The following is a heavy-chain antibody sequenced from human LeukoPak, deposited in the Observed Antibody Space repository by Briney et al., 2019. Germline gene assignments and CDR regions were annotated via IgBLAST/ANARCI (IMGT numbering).Heavy chain of an antibody. CDR3: ARVSWDWSTCYYCDY. J-gene: IGHJ4*02. CDR2: INQDGSEK. Sequence: GGSLRLSCAASGFSFSNYWMTWVRQALGKGLEWVANINQDGSEKYFVDSVKGRFTISRDNAKNSLYLQMSSLRAEDTAVYYCARVSWDWSTCYYCDYWGQGTLVTVSS. CDR1: GFSFSNYW. V-gene: IGHV3-7*01. D-gene: IGHD3-3*01.